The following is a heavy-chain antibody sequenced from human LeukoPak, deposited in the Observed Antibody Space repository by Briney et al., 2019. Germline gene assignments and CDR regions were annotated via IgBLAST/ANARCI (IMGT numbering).Heavy chain of an antibody. J-gene: IGHJ4*02. Sequence: PGGSLRLSCTVSGFTVSSNSMSWVRQAPGKGLEWVSFIYSGGNTHYSDSVKGRFTISRDNSKNTLDLQMNSLRAEDTAIYYCATYRQVLLPFESWGQGTLVTVSS. V-gene: IGHV3-53*01. CDR3: ATYRQVLLPFES. CDR1: GFTVSSNS. D-gene: IGHD2-8*02. CDR2: IYSGGNT.